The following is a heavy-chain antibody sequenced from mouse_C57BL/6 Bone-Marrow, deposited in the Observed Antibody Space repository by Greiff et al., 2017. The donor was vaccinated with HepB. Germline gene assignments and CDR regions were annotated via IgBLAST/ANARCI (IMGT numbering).Heavy chain of an antibody. CDR2: ISSGSSTI. Sequence: DVMLVESGGGLVKPGGSLKLSCAASGFTFSDYGMHWVRQAPEKGLEWVAYISSGSSTIYYADTVKGRFTISRDNAKNTLFLQMTSLRSEDTAMYYCASPYYGSSYGYFDYWGQGTTLTVSS. CDR1: GFTFSDYG. V-gene: IGHV5-17*01. J-gene: IGHJ2*01. D-gene: IGHD1-1*01. CDR3: ASPYYGSSYGYFDY.